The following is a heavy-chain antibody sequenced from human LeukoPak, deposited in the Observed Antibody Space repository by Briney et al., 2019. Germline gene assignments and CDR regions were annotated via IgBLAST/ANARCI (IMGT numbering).Heavy chain of an antibody. CDR3: XLGLPNYYYYGMDV. D-gene: IGHD1-7*01. CDR2: IYYSGST. J-gene: IGHJ6*02. CDR1: GGSISSYY. V-gene: IGHV4-59*01. Sequence: PSETLSLTCTVSGGSISSYYWSWIRQPPGKGLEWIGYIYYSGSTNYNPSLKSRVTISVDTSKNQFSLKLSSVTAADTAVYYCXLGLPNYYYYGMDVWGQGTTVTVSS.